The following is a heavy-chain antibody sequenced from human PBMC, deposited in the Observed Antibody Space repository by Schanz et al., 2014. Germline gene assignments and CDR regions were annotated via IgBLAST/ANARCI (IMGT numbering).Heavy chain of an antibody. D-gene: IGHD5-18*01. CDR3: GRAGTGMAGWYFEL. CDR1: EFTFSTDA. Sequence: VHLLESGGGLVQPGGSLRLSCAASEFTFSTDAMSWVRQAPGKGLEWVAFVPFDGSQKFYADSVKGRFTISRDNSKNTLFLQMSSLRVDDMAVYYCGRAGTGMAGWYFELWGRGTLVTVSS. CDR2: VPFDGSQK. J-gene: IGHJ2*01. V-gene: IGHV3-30*14.